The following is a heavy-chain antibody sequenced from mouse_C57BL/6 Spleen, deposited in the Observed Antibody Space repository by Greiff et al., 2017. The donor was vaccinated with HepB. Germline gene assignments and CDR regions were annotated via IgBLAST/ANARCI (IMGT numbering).Heavy chain of an antibody. D-gene: IGHD1-1*01. CDR3: AKEKSPSLLLLDY. CDR2: IWRGGST. Sequence: QVQLQQSGPGLVQPSQSLSITCTVSGFSLTSYGVHWVRQSPGKGLEWLGVIWRGGSTDYNAAFMSRLSITKDNSKSQVFFKMNSLQADDTAIYYCAKEKSPSLLLLDYWGQGTTLTVSS. J-gene: IGHJ2*01. V-gene: IGHV2-5*01. CDR1: GFSLTSYG.